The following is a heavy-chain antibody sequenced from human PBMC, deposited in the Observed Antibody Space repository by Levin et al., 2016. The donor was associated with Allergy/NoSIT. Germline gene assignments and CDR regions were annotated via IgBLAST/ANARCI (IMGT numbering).Heavy chain of an antibody. D-gene: IGHD3-9*01. Sequence: SETLSLTCTVSGDSINKDYWSWIRQLPGKGLEWIGFIYHTGITNYNPSLQNRVTMSIDKSKNEFSLKLTSVTAADTAFYFCARQTSGLVINYWGPGTLVTVSS. J-gene: IGHJ4*02. CDR2: IYHTGIT. V-gene: IGHV4-59*01. CDR3: ARQTSGLVINY. CDR1: GDSINKDY.